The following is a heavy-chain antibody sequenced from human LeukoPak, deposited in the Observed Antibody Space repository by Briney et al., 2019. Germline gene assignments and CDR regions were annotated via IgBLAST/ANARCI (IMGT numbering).Heavy chain of an antibody. CDR1: GFTFSSYA. D-gene: IGHD3-22*01. CDR2: ISGSGGST. Sequence: GGSLRLSCAASGFTFSSYAMSWVRQAPGKGLEWVSAISGSGGSTYYADSVKGRFTISRDNSKNTLYLQMNSLRAEDTAVYYCAKMNSPGSSGYYYFYFDYWGQGTLVTVSS. J-gene: IGHJ4*02. CDR3: AKMNSPGSSGYYYFYFDY. V-gene: IGHV3-23*01.